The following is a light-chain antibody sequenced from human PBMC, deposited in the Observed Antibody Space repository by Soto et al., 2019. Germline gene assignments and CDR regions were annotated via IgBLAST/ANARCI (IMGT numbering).Light chain of an antibody. CDR1: SSDVGSYTL. V-gene: IGLV2-14*02. CDR2: EAV. CDR3: ETWDDSLNGRV. J-gene: IGLJ3*02. Sequence: QSALTQPASVSGSPGQSITISCTGTSSDVGSYTLVSWYQQHPGQAPKLVIYEAVKRPSGVPDRFSGSKSGTSASLAISGLQSEDEADYYCETWDDSLNGRVFGGGTKLTVL.